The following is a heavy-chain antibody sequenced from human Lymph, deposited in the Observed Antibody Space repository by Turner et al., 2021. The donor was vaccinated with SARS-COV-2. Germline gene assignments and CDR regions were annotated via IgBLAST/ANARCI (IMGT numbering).Heavy chain of an antibody. Sequence: QVQLVQSGAEVKKPGSSVKVSCKASGGTFSSPAISWVRQAPGQGLEWMGGIIPMLGIANYAQKFQGRVTITADKSTSTAYMELSSLRSEDTAVYYCARIVAPGMGGGVYYYYYGMDVWGQGTTVTVSS. J-gene: IGHJ6*02. D-gene: IGHD6-13*01. CDR2: IIPMLGIA. V-gene: IGHV1-69*10. CDR1: GGTFSSPA. CDR3: ARIVAPGMGGGVYYYYYGMDV.